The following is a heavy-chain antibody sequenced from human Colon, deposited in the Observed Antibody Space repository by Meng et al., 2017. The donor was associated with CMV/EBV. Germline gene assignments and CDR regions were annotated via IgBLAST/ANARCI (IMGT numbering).Heavy chain of an antibody. CDR1: GYTSTTYD. J-gene: IGHJ3*02. Sequence: ASVKVSCKASGYTSTTYDINWVRQAPGQGLEWMGWMNPNSGNTGYAQKFQGRVTMTSNTSITTAYMELSSLRSEDTAVYYCAKRVIPAAVGRGAFDIWGHGTMVTVSS. CDR3: AKRVIPAAVGRGAFDI. V-gene: IGHV1-8*01. D-gene: IGHD2-2*01. CDR2: MNPNSGNT.